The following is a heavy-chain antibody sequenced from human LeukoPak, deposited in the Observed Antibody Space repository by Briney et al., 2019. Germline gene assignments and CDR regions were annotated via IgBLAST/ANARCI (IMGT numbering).Heavy chain of an antibody. D-gene: IGHD1-26*01. CDR1: GYSITNGFY. J-gene: IGHJ5*02. Sequence: KPSETLSLTCAVSGYSITNGFYWGWIRQPPGKGLEWIGSIFRGGNTYYNPSLKSRVTISRDTSKNHFSPKLTSVTAADTAIYYCARHPTPADEYYFDPWGQGTLVTVSS. CDR2: IFRGGNT. CDR3: ARHPTPADEYYFDP. V-gene: IGHV4-38-2*01.